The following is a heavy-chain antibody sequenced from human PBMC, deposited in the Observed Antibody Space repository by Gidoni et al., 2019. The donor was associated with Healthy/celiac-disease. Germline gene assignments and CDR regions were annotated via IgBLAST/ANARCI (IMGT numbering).Heavy chain of an antibody. CDR1: GYTLTELS. CDR2: FVPEEGET. Sequence: QLQLVPSGAEVKKPGASVKVSCKVSGYTLTELSMHWVRQAPENGLELRGGFVPEEGETIYAQKFQGRVTMTENTSTDTDYMELSSLRSEDTAVYYCATGTGTTVSYYGMDVWGQGTTVTVSS. J-gene: IGHJ6*02. V-gene: IGHV1-24*01. CDR3: ATGTGTTVSYYGMDV. D-gene: IGHD1-7*01.